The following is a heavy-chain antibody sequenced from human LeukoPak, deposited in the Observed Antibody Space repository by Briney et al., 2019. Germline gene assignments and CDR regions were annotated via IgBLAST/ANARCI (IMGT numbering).Heavy chain of an antibody. CDR1: GYSFTSYW. CDR3: ARGSDNPAGDAGDY. V-gene: IGHV5-51*01. J-gene: IGHJ4*02. CDR2: IYPGDSDT. Sequence: GESLKISCKGSGYSFTSYWIGWVRQMPGKGLEWMGIIYPGDSDTRYSPSFQGQVTISADKSISTAYLQWSSLRSEDTAVYYCARGSDNPAGDAGDYWGQGTLVTVSS. D-gene: IGHD7-27*01.